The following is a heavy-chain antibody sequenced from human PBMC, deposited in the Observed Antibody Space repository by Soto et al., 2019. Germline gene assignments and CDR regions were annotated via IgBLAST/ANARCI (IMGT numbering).Heavy chain of an antibody. CDR3: AKYISGPVGASCDY. D-gene: IGHD1-26*01. CDR1: GFTFSSYA. CDR2: ISGSGGST. J-gene: IGHJ4*02. V-gene: IGHV3-23*01. Sequence: GGSLRLSCAASGFTFSSYAMSWVRQAPGKGLEWVSAISGSGGSTYYADSVKGRFTISRDNSKNTLYLQMNSLRAEDTAVYYCAKYISGPVGASCDYWGQGTLVTVSS.